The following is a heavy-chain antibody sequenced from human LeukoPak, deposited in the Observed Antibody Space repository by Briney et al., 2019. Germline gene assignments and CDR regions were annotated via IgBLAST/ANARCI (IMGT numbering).Heavy chain of an antibody. D-gene: IGHD3-3*01. CDR2: ISGSGGST. CDR1: GFTFSSYV. J-gene: IGHJ4*02. CDR3: AKHGEGENYDFWSGYYTLRRAPDY. V-gene: IGHV3-23*01. Sequence: PGGSLRLSCAASGFTFSSYVMSWVRQAPGKGLEWVSVISGSGGSTYYADSVKGRFTISRDNSKNTLYVQMNSLRAEDTAVYYCAKHGEGENYDFWSGYYTLRRAPDYWGQGTLVTVSS.